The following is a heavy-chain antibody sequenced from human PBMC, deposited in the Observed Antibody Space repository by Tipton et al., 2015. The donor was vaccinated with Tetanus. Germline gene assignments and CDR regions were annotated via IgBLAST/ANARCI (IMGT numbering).Heavy chain of an antibody. Sequence: SLRLSCAASGFTFDDYAMHWVRQAPGKGPEWVSGISWNSGSIGYADSVKGRFTISRDNAKNSLYLQMNSLRAEDTALYYCAIISSRTDYWGQGTLVTVSS. D-gene: IGHD2-2*01. V-gene: IGHV3-9*01. CDR2: ISWNSGSI. CDR1: GFTFDDYA. CDR3: AIISSRTDY. J-gene: IGHJ4*02.